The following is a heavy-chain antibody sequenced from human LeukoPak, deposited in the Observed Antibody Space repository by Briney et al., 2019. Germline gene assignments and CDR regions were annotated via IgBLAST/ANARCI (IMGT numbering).Heavy chain of an antibody. D-gene: IGHD3-3*01. CDR2: IYYSGST. CDR3: ATLQTTIFGVVGGGYYMDV. V-gene: IGHV4-61*08. CDR1: GGSISSGGYY. J-gene: IGHJ6*03. Sequence: SETLSLTCTVSGGSISSGGYYWSWIRQHPGKGLEWIGYIYYSGSTNYNPSLKSRVTISVDTSKNQFSLKLSSVTAADTAVYYCATLQTTIFGVVGGGYYMDVWGKGTTVTVSS.